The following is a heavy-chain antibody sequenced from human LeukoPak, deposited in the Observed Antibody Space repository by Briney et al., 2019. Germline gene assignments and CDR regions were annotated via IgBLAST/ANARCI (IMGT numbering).Heavy chain of an antibody. V-gene: IGHV1-2*02. CDR3: ATSSSVTHTRDP. CDR1: GYGFSDVY. CDR2: INPHSGAT. D-gene: IGHD5/OR15-5a*01. Sequence: GASVKVSCKASGYGFSDVYFNWVRQAPGQGLEWMGWINPHSGATNYAQRFQGRVSMDASIDTAYMEPSRLTSDDTAVYYCATSSSVTHTRDPWGQGTLVTVSS. J-gene: IGHJ5*02.